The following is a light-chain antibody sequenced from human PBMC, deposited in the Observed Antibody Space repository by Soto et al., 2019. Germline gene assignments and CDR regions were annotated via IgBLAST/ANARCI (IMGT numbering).Light chain of an antibody. CDR3: QQYNKWPQT. J-gene: IGKJ1*01. V-gene: IGKV3-15*01. CDR2: GAS. Sequence: EIVMAQSPATVPASPGERVTLSCRASQSVSIDLAWYQQKPGQAPRLLIYGASTRATDIPPSFTGSGSGTEFTLTISGLQSEDIAVYYCQQYNKWPQTFGQGTKVDIK. CDR1: QSVSID.